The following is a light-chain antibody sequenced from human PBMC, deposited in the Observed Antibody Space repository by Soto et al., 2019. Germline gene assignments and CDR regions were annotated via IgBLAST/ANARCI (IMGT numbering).Light chain of an antibody. CDR3: QQSYSTLFT. CDR1: QSISSY. V-gene: IGKV1-39*01. Sequence: DIQVTRSPSSLSASVLGIFTISFRASQSISSYLNWYQQKPGKAPKLLIYAASSLQSGVPSRFSGSGSGTDFTLTISSLQPEDFATYYCQQSYSTLFTFGPGTKVDIK. J-gene: IGKJ3*01. CDR2: AAS.